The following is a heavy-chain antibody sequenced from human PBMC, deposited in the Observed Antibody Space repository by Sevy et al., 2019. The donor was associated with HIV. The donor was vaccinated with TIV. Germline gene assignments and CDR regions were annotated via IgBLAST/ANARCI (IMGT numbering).Heavy chain of an antibody. J-gene: IGHJ4*02. Sequence: SETLSLTCSVSGFSISSGYFWGWVRQPPGKGLEWIGSIYLTVTTYYNPSLKRRVTISVDTSKNQISLRLSSVTAADAAVYYCARVLLRLGELSSMDSWGQGTPVTVSS. CDR2: IYLTVTT. CDR1: GFSISSGYF. V-gene: IGHV4-38-2*02. CDR3: ARVLLRLGELSSMDS. D-gene: IGHD3-16*02.